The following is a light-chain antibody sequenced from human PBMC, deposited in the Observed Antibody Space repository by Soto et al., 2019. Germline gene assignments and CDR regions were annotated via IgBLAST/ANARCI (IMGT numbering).Light chain of an antibody. CDR2: EVN. J-gene: IGLJ2*01. V-gene: IGLV2-8*01. Sequence: QSALTQPPSASGSPGQSVTICCTGTSSDVGDYNYVSWYQQHPGKAPKLMIYEVNKRPSGVPDRFSGSKSGNTASLTVSGLQAEDEADFYCSSYAGSNNLVFGAGTKLTVL. CDR1: SSDVGDYNY. CDR3: SSYAGSNNLV.